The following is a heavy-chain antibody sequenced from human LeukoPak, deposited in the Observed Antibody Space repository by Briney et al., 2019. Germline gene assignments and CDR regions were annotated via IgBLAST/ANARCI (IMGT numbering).Heavy chain of an antibody. CDR3: ARDPLTGLDY. Sequence: ASVKVSCKGSGYTFTNYAVHWVRQAPGQRLEWLGWINPGNGDTKYSQNFQGRVTVTSDTSASTAYMELSSLRSEDTTVYYCARDPLTGLDYWGQGTLVTVSS. J-gene: IGHJ4*02. D-gene: IGHD7-27*01. V-gene: IGHV1-3*01. CDR1: GYTFTNYA. CDR2: INPGNGDT.